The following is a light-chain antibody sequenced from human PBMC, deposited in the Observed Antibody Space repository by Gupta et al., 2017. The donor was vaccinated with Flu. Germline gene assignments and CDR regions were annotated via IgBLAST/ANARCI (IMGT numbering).Light chain of an antibody. J-gene: IGLJ3*02. CDR3: AAWDDSLTALSADGSLTGLWV. CDR2: NEN. Sequence: WYKHLPGTAPRLLSYNENQRPSGVPDRFSGSKSGTAASLAIGGLQSEDEADYYCAAWDDSLTALSADGSLTGLWVFGGGTKLSVL. V-gene: IGLV1-44*01.